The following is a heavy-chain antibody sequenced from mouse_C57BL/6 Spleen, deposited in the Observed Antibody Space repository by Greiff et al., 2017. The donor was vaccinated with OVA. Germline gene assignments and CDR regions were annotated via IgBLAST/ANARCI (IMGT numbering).Heavy chain of an antibody. J-gene: IGHJ2*01. CDR3: ARDAYDYDFDY. CDR2: IDPSDSET. D-gene: IGHD2-4*01. CDR1: GYTFTSYW. Sequence: QVQLQQPGAELVRPGSSVKLSCKASGYTFTSYWMHWVKQRPIQGLEWIGNIDPSDSETHYNQKFKDKATLIVDKSSSTAYMQLSSLTSEDSAVYYCARDAYDYDFDYWGQGTTLTVSS. V-gene: IGHV1-52*01.